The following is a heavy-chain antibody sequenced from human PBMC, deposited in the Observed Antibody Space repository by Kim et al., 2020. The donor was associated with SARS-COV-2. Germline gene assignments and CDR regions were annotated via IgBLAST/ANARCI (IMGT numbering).Heavy chain of an antibody. CDR3: TTLSRGYYDILTGYRQPGENYGMDV. J-gene: IGHJ6*02. CDR1: GFTFSNAW. Sequence: GGSLRLSCAASGFTFSNAWMSWVRQAPGKGLEWVGRIKSKTDGGTTDYAAPVKGRFTISRDDSKNTLYLQMNSLKTEDTAVYYCTTLSRGYYDILTGYRQPGENYGMDVWGQGTTVTVSS. V-gene: IGHV3-15*01. D-gene: IGHD3-9*01. CDR2: IKSKTDGGTT.